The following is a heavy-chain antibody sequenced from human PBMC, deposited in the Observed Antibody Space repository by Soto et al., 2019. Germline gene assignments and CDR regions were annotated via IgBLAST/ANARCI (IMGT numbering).Heavy chain of an antibody. CDR1: GFTFSDYY. CDR3: ASTTGIPYFDY. V-gene: IGHV3-11*06. D-gene: IGHD1-1*01. Sequence: GGSLRLSCAASGFTFSDYYMSWIRQAPGKGLEWVSSISSSSSYINYADSVKGRFTISRDNAKNSLYLQMNSQRAEDTAVYYCASTTGIPYFDYWGQGTLVTVSS. J-gene: IGHJ4*02. CDR2: ISSSSSYI.